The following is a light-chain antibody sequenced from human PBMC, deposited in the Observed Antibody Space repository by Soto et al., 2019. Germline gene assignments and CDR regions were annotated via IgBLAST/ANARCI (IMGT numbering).Light chain of an antibody. Sequence: IQLTQSPSSLSASVGDGVTLTCRASEDVSSYLAWYQQKPGKAPKLLIYAASTLQSGVPSRFSGSGSGTDFTLTISSLQPEDFATYHCQQLYSYPYTFGQGTKLEIK. CDR3: QQLYSYPYT. V-gene: IGKV1-9*01. J-gene: IGKJ2*01. CDR1: EDVSSY. CDR2: AAS.